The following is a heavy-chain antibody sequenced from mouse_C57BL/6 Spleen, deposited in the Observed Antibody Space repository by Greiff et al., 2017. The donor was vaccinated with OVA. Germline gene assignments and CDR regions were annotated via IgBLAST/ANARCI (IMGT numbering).Heavy chain of an antibody. CDR2: FHPYNDDT. J-gene: IGHJ4*01. CDR3: ASARGDY. CDR1: GYTFTTYP. Sequence: VQLQQSGAELVKPGASVKLSCKASGYTFTTYPIEWMKQNHGQSLEWIGNFHPYNDDTKSNAKFKGKATLPAEKSSSTVYLELSRLTSAVYDVNYCASARGDYWGQGTTVTVSS. V-gene: IGHV1-47*01.